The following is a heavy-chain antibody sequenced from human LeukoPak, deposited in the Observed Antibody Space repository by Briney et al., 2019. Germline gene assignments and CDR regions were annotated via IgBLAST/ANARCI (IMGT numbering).Heavy chain of an antibody. D-gene: IGHD5-18*01. CDR1: GGTFSSYA. Sequence: ASVKVSCKASGGTFSSYATSWVRQAPGQGLEWMGGIIPIFGTANYAQKFQGRVTITADESTSTAYMELSNLRSEDTAVYYCARAPHTAMVNFDYWGQGTLVTVSS. CDR3: ARAPHTAMVNFDY. V-gene: IGHV1-69*13. J-gene: IGHJ4*02. CDR2: IIPIFGTA.